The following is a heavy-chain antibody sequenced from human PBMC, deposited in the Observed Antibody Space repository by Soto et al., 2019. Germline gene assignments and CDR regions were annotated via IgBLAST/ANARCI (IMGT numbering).Heavy chain of an antibody. V-gene: IGHV3-21*01. CDR3: ARAISYDILTGVNDY. Sequence: GGSLRLSCAASGFTFSSYSMNWVRQAPGKGLEWVSSISSSSSYIYYADSVKGRFTISRDNAKNSLYLQMNSLRAEDTAVYYCARAISYDILTGVNDYWGQGTLVTVSS. D-gene: IGHD3-9*01. CDR2: ISSSSSYI. CDR1: GFTFSSYS. J-gene: IGHJ4*02.